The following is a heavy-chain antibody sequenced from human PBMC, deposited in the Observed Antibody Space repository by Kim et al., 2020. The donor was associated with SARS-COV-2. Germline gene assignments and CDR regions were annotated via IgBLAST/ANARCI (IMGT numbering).Heavy chain of an antibody. CDR1: GFNFRSYA. Sequence: GGSLRLSCAASGFNFRSYAMSWARQAPGKGLEWVSTINGGGDKRYYAASAKGRFTISRDNSKNTVYLQMRSLRAEDTALYYCAKARPVGDTTGASHFDYWGQGTLVTVSS. V-gene: IGHV3-23*01. CDR2: INGGGDKR. CDR3: AKARPVGDTTGASHFDY. D-gene: IGHD1-26*01. J-gene: IGHJ4*02.